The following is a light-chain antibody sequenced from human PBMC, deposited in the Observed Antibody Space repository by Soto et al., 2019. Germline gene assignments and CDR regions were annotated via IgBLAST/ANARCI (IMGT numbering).Light chain of an antibody. Sequence: IVLTQSPGTLSLSPGERVILSCRASHSVTTRLALYQHKPGQAPTLXMSGASNRASGVPVTFSGSGSGTDFTLTITRLEPEDFALYYCQQYGGSPITCGRGTHWRL. CDR1: HSVTTR. CDR3: QQYGGSPIT. J-gene: IGKJ5*01. V-gene: IGKV3-20*01. CDR2: GAS.